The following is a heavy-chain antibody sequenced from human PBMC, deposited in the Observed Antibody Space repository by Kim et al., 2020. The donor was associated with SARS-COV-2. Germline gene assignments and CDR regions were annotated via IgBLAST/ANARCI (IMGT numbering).Heavy chain of an antibody. Sequence: DSVRGRFTISRDNSKNTLVLQMNSLRAEDTAVYYCARAWDIVLIPAASLDDWGQGTLVTVSS. V-gene: IGHV3-23*01. J-gene: IGHJ4*02. CDR3: ARAWDIVLIPAASLDD. D-gene: IGHD2-2*01.